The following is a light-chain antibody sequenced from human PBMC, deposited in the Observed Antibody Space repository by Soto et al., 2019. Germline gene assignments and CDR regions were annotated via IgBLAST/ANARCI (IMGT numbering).Light chain of an antibody. Sequence: DIVMTQSPLSLPVTPGEPASISCRSSQSLLYSNGYKYLAWYLQKPGQSPQLLVYLGSNRASGVPDRFSGSGSGADFTLKISRVEAEDVGVYYCMQALQTPYTFGQGTKLEIK. CDR1: QSLLYSNGYKY. V-gene: IGKV2-28*01. CDR2: LGS. CDR3: MQALQTPYT. J-gene: IGKJ2*01.